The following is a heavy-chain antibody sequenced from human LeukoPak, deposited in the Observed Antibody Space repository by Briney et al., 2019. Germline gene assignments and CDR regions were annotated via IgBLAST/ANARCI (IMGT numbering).Heavy chain of an antibody. Sequence: ATVKVSSKASGYTFTSYDFNWVRQATGQRPEWMGWMSPNSGDTGYAQKFQDRVTMTRNTSISTAYMELSSLRSDDTAVYYCARGPPNWGYDYWGPGTLVTVSS. J-gene: IGHJ4*02. V-gene: IGHV1-8*01. D-gene: IGHD7-27*01. CDR1: GYTFTSYD. CDR2: MSPNSGDT. CDR3: ARGPPNWGYDY.